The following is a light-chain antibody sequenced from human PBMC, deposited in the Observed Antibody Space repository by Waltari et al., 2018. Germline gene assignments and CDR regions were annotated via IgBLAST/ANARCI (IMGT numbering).Light chain of an antibody. Sequence: QSVLTQPPSVSAAPGQKVTISCSGGTSNIGNCYVSWYQHLPGAAPKLLIYDNDKRPSGIPDRFSASKSGTSATLGITGLQIGDEADYYCATWDNSLTDVVFGGGTKLTVL. CDR3: ATWDNSLTDVV. CDR1: TSNIGNCY. CDR2: DND. J-gene: IGLJ2*01. V-gene: IGLV1-51*01.